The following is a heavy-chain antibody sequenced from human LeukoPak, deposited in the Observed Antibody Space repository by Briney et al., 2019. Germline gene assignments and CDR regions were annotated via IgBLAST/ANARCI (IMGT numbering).Heavy chain of an antibody. CDR1: GYTLTELS. J-gene: IGHJ3*02. D-gene: IGHD5-12*01. Sequence: ASVKVSCKVSGYTLTELSMHWVRQAPGKGLEWMGGFDPEDGETIYAQKFQGRVTMTEDTSTDTAYMELSSLRSEDTAVYYCATEVGKWLRLNDEFGVQKADAFDIWGQGTMVTVSS. V-gene: IGHV1-24*01. CDR3: ATEVGKWLRLNDEFGVQKADAFDI. CDR2: FDPEDGET.